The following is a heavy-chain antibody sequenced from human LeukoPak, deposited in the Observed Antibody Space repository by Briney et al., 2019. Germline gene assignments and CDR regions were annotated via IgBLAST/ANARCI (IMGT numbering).Heavy chain of an antibody. D-gene: IGHD3-22*01. CDR3: ARDFKSEYYDSSVFFDY. V-gene: IGHV3-74*01. J-gene: IGHJ4*02. CDR1: GFTFSSYW. CDR2: INSDGSST. Sequence: GGSLRLSCAASGFTFSSYWMYWVRQAPGKGLVWVSRINSDGSSTSYADSVKGRFTISRDNAKNTLYLQMNSLRAEDTAAYYCARDFKSEYYDSSVFFDYWGQGTLVTVSS.